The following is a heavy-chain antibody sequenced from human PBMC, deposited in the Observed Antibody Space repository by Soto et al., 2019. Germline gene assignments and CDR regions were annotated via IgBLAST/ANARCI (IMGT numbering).Heavy chain of an antibody. CDR2: IKPDGSEK. CDR3: VRIRGGGAYDL. J-gene: IGHJ3*01. Sequence: VQLVESGGGLVQPGGSLRLSCVASGFTFSDHWMTWVRQAPGRRPEWVANIKPDGSEKYYMDSVTGRFAISRDNAKNSLSLLMNSLGPADTAVFYCVRIRGGGAYDLWGQGTMVTVS. CDR1: GFTFSDHW. D-gene: IGHD3-3*01. V-gene: IGHV3-7*05.